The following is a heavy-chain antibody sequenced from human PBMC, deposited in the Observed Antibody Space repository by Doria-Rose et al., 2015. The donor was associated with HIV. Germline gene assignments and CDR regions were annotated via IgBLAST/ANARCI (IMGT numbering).Heavy chain of an antibody. CDR3: ATGVTLDY. V-gene: IGHV3-21*01. CDR1: GFTFSSHR. J-gene: IGHJ4*02. Sequence: VQLVESGGGLVRHGGYLRLYCATSGFTFSSHRINWDRQAPGQGLEWVSSISSTSAYINYADSVMGRFTISRDNARNSLYLQMDSLRAEDTAIYYCATGVTLDYWGQGTLVTVSS. D-gene: IGHD3-10*01. CDR2: ISSTSAYI.